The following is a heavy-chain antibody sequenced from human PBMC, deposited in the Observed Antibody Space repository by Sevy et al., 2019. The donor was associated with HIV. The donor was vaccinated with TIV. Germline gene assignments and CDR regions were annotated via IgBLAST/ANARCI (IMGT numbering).Heavy chain of an antibody. CDR1: GESFSNYY. Sequence: SETLSLTCAVYGESFSNYYWSWIRLSPGKGLESIGEIDHSGRSDYNPSLKSRVTMSVDTSKNQFALKLTSVTAADTAVYYCARGPKPRGSDYGDYRGVGYYFDSWGQGTLVTVSS. CDR3: ARGPKPRGSDYGDYRGVGYYFDS. CDR2: IDHSGRS. J-gene: IGHJ4*02. D-gene: IGHD4-17*01. V-gene: IGHV4-34*01.